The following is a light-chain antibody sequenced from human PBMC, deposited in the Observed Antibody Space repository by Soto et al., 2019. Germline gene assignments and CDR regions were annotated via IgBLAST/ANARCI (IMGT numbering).Light chain of an antibody. CDR2: KAS. J-gene: IGKJ1*01. CDR3: QQYNSYSPT. V-gene: IGKV1-5*03. CDR1: QSISVW. Sequence: DIQMTQSPSTLSASVGDRVTITCRASQSISVWLAWYQQKAGKAPNLLIYKASRLESGVPSRFTGSRSETEVTLPISGLQPSDSATYYCQQYNSYSPTFGRGTKV.